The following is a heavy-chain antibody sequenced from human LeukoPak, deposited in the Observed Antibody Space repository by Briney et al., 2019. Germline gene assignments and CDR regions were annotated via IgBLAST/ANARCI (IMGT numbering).Heavy chain of an antibody. Sequence: SETLSLTCAVYGESLSGYSWSWIRQHPGKGLEWIGEINYSGSTNYNPSLKSRVTISADTSKNQFSLKLKSVTAADTAVYYCARDQTYSGSGIYTYFDYWGQGILVTVSS. CDR1: GESLSGYS. CDR3: ARDQTYSGSGIYTYFDY. V-gene: IGHV4-34*01. CDR2: INYSGST. J-gene: IGHJ4*02. D-gene: IGHD3-10*01.